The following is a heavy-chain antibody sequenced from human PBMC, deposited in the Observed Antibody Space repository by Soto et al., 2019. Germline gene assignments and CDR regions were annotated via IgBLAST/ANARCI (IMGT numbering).Heavy chain of an antibody. CDR2: INPNSGGT. Sequence: ASVKVSCKASGYTFTGYYMHWVRQAPGQGLEWMGWINPNSGGTNYAQKFQGWVTMTRDTSISTAYMELSRLRSDDTAVYYCARASSIAAPESINDAFDIWGQGTMVTVSS. CDR3: ARASSIAAPESINDAFDI. J-gene: IGHJ3*02. CDR1: GYTFTGYY. D-gene: IGHD6-13*01. V-gene: IGHV1-2*04.